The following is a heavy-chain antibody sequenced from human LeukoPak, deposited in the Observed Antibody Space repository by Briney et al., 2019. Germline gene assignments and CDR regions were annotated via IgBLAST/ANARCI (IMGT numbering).Heavy chain of an antibody. J-gene: IGHJ4*02. CDR2: ISSRSRTT. Sequence: GGSLRLSCEASGFTFSDSFMSWIRQAPGKGLAWIAYISSRSRTTHYADSVKGRFTISRDNAKSSLFLQTDSLRAEDTAVYYCARHSQQLVFSPFDYWGQGSVVTVSS. CDR1: GFTFSDSF. D-gene: IGHD6-6*01. V-gene: IGHV3-11*01. CDR3: ARHSQQLVFSPFDY.